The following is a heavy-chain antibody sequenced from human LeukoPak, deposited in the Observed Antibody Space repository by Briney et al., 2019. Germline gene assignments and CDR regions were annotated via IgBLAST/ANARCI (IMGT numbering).Heavy chain of an antibody. CDR2: IYYSGST. CDR3: ARHRRGYSGGGYYQRSFDY. Sequence: SETLSLTCTVSGGSISSSSYYWGWIRQPPGKGLEWIGSIYYSGSTYYNPSLKGRVTISVDTSKNQFSLKMSSVTAADTAVYYCARHRRGYSGGGYYQRSFDYWGQGTLVTVSS. J-gene: IGHJ4*02. V-gene: IGHV4-39*01. CDR1: GGSISSSSYY. D-gene: IGHD5-12*01.